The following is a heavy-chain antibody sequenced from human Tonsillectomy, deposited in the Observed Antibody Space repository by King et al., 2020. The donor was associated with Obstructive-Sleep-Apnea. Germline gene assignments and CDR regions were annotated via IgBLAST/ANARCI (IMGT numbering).Heavy chain of an antibody. V-gene: IGHV3-9*01. CDR2: ISGNSVSI. Sequence: VQLVESGGGLVQPGRSLRLSCAASGFAFDDFAMHWVRQAPGKGLEWVSVISGNSVSIGYADFLKGRFTISRDNAKNSLSLQMNSLRAEETALYYCAKDKAPQRRAWFDPWGQGTLVTVSS. CDR3: AKDKAPQRRAWFDP. J-gene: IGHJ5*02. D-gene: IGHD6-25*01. CDR1: GFAFDDFA.